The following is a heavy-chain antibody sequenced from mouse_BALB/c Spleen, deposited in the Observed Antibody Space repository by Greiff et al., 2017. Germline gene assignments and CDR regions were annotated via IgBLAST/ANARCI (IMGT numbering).Heavy chain of an antibody. J-gene: IGHJ4*01. D-gene: IGHD2-3*01. V-gene: IGHV5-17*02. CDR1: GFTFSSFG. CDR3: AGSGGSYNGYHRYYAMDY. Sequence: EVKLVESGGGLVQPGGSRKLSCAASGFTFSSFGMHWVRQAPEKGLEWVAYISSGSSTIYYADTVKGRFTISRDNPKNTLFLQMTSLRSEDTAMYYCAGSGGSYNGYHRYYAMDYWGQGTSVTVSS. CDR2: ISSGSSTI.